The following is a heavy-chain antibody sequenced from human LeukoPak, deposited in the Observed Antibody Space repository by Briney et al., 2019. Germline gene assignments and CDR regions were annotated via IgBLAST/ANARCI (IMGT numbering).Heavy chain of an antibody. Sequence: PSETLSLTCTVSGGSISSYYWSWIRQPPGKGLEWIGYIYYSGSTNYNPFLKSRVTISVDTSKNQFSLKLSSVTAADTAVYYCARESGTTVTTYYFDYWGQGTLVTVSS. CDR1: GGSISSYY. CDR3: ARESGTTVTTYYFDY. D-gene: IGHD4-17*01. V-gene: IGHV4-59*12. J-gene: IGHJ4*02. CDR2: IYYSGST.